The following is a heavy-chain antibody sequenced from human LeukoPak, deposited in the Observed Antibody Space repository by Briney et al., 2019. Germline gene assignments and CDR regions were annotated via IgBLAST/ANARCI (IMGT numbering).Heavy chain of an antibody. Sequence: GASAKVSCKASGYTFTSYGISWVRQAPGQGLEWMGWISAYNGNTNYAQKLQGRVTMTTDTSTSTAYMELRSLRSDDTAVYYCARGLRRDQYNWFDPWGQGTLVTVSS. CDR2: ISAYNGNT. D-gene: IGHD5-12*01. CDR1: GYTFTSYG. J-gene: IGHJ5*02. CDR3: ARGLRRDQYNWFDP. V-gene: IGHV1-18*01.